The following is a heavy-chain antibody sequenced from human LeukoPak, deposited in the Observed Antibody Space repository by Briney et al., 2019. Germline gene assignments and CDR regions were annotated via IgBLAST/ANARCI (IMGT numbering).Heavy chain of an antibody. CDR3: ARDNSGWEYCGGDCPLDY. J-gene: IGHJ4*02. CDR1: GYTFTGYY. V-gene: IGHV1-2*02. Sequence: ASVKVSCKASGYTFTGYYMHWVRQAPGQGLEWMGWINPNSGGTNYAQKFQGRVTMTRDTSISTAYMELSRLRSDDTAVYYCARDNSGWEYCGGDCPLDYWGQGTLVTVSS. CDR2: INPNSGGT. D-gene: IGHD2-21*02.